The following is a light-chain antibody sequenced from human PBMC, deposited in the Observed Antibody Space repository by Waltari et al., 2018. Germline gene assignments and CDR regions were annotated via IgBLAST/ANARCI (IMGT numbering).Light chain of an antibody. J-gene: IGLJ1*01. CDR2: EVS. CDR1: SRDLGAYNY. Sequence: QSALTHPPSASGSPGQSVTISCPGTSRDLGAYNYVSRYQQHPGKAPKLMIYEVSKRPSGVPDRFSGSKSGNTASLTVSGLQAEDEADYYCSSYAGSNNFDVFGTGTKVTVL. CDR3: SSYAGSNNFDV. V-gene: IGLV2-8*01.